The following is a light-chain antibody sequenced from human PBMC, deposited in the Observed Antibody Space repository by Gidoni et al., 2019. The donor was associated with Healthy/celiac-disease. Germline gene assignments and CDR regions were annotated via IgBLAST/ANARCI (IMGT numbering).Light chain of an antibody. Sequence: IQMTQSPSSLSASVGDRVTITFRASQSISSYLNWYQQKPGKAPKLLIYAASSLQSGVPSRFSGSGSGTDFTITISSLQPEDFATYYCQQSYSTPPFTFXGXTKVEIK. J-gene: IGKJ4*01. CDR3: QQSYSTPPFT. CDR2: AAS. CDR1: QSISSY. V-gene: IGKV1-39*01.